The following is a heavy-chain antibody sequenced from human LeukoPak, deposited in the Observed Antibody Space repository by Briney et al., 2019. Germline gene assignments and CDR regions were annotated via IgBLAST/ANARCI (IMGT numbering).Heavy chain of an antibody. Sequence: GGSLRLSCAASGFRFNTYWMSWVRQAPGKGLEWVANIKQDGNEKYYVDSVKGRFTISRDNAENSLYLHMNNLRAEDTAVYYCTRGGRSTSYYWEYWGQGTLVTVSS. J-gene: IGHJ4*02. CDR2: IKQDGNEK. CDR1: GFRFNTYW. D-gene: IGHD6-13*01. V-gene: IGHV3-7*01. CDR3: TRGGRSTSYYWEY.